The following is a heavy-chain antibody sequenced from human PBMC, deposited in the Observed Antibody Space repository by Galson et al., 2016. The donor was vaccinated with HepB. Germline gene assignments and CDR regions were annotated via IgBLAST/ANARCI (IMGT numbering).Heavy chain of an antibody. CDR1: GGSFSGYY. V-gene: IGHV4-34*01. J-gene: IGHJ4*02. D-gene: IGHD3-3*01. CDR2: INHGGST. Sequence: LSLTCAVQGGSFSGYYWNWIRQTPGKGFEWIGEINHGGSTNYNPSLKSRVTISIDTSRNQFSLSLTSVTAADAAVYYCARGGLRFLNWLSDEYDHWGQGTLVTVSS. CDR3: ARGGLRFLNWLSDEYDH.